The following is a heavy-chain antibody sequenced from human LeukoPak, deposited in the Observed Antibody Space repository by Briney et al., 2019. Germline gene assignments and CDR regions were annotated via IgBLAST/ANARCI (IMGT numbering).Heavy chain of an antibody. CDR2: IKQDGSEK. Sequence: QPGGSLRLSCAASGFTFSTYWMSWVRQAPGKGLEWVANIKQDGSEKYYVDSVKGRFTISRDNAKKSLYLQMNSLRAEDPAVYYCASGFLDDFWSGHFWGQGTLVTVSS. V-gene: IGHV3-7*01. D-gene: IGHD3-3*01. CDR1: GFTFSTYW. CDR3: ASGFLDDFWSGHF. J-gene: IGHJ4*02.